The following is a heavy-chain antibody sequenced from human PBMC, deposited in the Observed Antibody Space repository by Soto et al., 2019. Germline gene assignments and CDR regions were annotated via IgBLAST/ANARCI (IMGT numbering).Heavy chain of an antibody. CDR2: IIPILGIA. CDR1: GGTFSSYT. Sequence: ASVKVSCKASGGTFSSYTISWVRQAPGQGLEWMGRIIPILGIANYAQKFQGRVTITADKSTSTAYRELSSLRSEDTAVYYCARGDYYDSSADGAFDIWGQGTMVTVSS. J-gene: IGHJ3*02. V-gene: IGHV1-69*02. CDR3: ARGDYYDSSADGAFDI. D-gene: IGHD3-22*01.